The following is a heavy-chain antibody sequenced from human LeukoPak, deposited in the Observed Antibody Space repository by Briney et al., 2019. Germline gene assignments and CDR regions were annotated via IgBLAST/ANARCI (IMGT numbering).Heavy chain of an antibody. J-gene: IGHJ6*03. Sequence: ASVKVSCKASGYTFTSYYMHWVRQAPGQGLEWMGIINPSGGSTSYAQKVQGRVTMTRDTSTSTVYMELSSLRSEDTAVYYCARDQYYYDSSGYYARPFYYYYYMDVWGKGTTVTISS. D-gene: IGHD3-22*01. CDR3: ARDQYYYDSSGYYARPFYYYYYMDV. CDR2: INPSGGST. CDR1: GYTFTSYY. V-gene: IGHV1-46*01.